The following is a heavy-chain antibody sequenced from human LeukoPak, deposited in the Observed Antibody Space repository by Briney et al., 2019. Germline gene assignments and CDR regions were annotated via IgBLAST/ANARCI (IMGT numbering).Heavy chain of an antibody. CDR2: IDPSDSNT. D-gene: IGHD6-19*01. CDR3: ARPVTVAGRFYLDY. CDR1: GYSFTSYW. J-gene: IGHJ4*02. V-gene: IGHV5-10-1*01. Sequence: GESLRISCKGSGYSFTSYWISWVRQMTGKGLEWMGRIDPSDSNTNYSPSFQGHVTISADKSIGTAFLQWSSLKASDTAMYYCARPVTVAGRFYLDYWGQGTLVTVSS.